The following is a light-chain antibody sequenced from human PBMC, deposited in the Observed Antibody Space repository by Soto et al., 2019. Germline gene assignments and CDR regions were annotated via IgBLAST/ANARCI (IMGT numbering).Light chain of an antibody. Sequence: EIGMTQSPATLPVSPGERVTLSCRDSQSVSVDLAWYQQRPGQAPRLLIYGASSRATGLPDRFSGSGSGTDFTLTISRLEPEDFAVYYCQQYSRSPDTFGGGTKVDIK. V-gene: IGKV3-20*01. CDR2: GAS. CDR3: QQYSRSPDT. CDR1: QSVSVD. J-gene: IGKJ4*01.